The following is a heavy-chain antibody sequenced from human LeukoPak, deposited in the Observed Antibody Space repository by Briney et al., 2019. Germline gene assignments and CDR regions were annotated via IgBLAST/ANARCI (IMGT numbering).Heavy chain of an antibody. J-gene: IGHJ4*02. D-gene: IGHD4-17*01. CDR3: ARDQNFGDYTIDY. CDR1: GSSLTDYF. CDR2: MFNNKIS. Sequence: SETLSLTCNVSGSSLTDYFRSWIRQPPGKGLEWIGYMFNNKISNYNPSLKSRVTISIDTSKNQFSLELSAVTAADTAVYYCARDQNFGDYTIDYWGQGTLVTVSS. V-gene: IGHV4-59*01.